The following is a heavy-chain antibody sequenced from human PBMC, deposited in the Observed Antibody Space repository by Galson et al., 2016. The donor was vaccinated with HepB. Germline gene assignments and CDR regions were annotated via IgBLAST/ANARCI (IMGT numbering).Heavy chain of an antibody. CDR3: ARDLGGYSGYGGNYFGMDV. CDR1: GYIFNNYA. D-gene: IGHD5-12*01. CDR2: VPHYGNHK. V-gene: IGHV3-30-3*01. Sequence: SLRLSCAASGYIFNNYAMPWVRQAPGKGLEWVTVVPHYGNHKYYADSVKGRFTVARDNSKSTVNLHMNSLRPEDTAVYYCARDLGGYSGYGGNYFGMDVWGQGTTVTVS. J-gene: IGHJ6*02.